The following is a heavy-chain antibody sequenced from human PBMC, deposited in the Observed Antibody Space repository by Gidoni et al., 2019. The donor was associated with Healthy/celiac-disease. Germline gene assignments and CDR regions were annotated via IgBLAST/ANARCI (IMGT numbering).Heavy chain of an antibody. D-gene: IGHD1-26*01. Sequence: QVQLVESGGGVVQPGRSLRLSCAASGFTFSSYGMHWVRQAPGKGLEWVAVIWYDGSNKYYADSGKGRFTISRDNSKNTLYLQMNSLRAEDTAVYYCARDPGRVGAPDYWGQGTLVTVSS. V-gene: IGHV3-33*01. CDR1: GFTFSSYG. CDR3: ARDPGRVGAPDY. J-gene: IGHJ4*02. CDR2: IWYDGSNK.